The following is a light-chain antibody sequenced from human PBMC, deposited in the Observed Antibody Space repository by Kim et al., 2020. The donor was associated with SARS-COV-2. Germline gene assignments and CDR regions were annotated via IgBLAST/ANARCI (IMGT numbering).Light chain of an antibody. V-gene: IGKV3-15*01. CDR2: GAS. J-gene: IGKJ2*01. Sequence: VSPGERATSSCRASQSVSNNLAWYQQKPGQAPRLLIYGASTRATGIPARFSGSGSGTEFTLTISSLQSEDFAVYYCQHYNNWPRYTFGQGTKLEI. CDR3: QHYNNWPRYT. CDR1: QSVSNN.